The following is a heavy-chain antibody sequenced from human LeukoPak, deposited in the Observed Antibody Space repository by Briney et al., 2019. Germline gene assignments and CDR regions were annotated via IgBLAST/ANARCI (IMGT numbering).Heavy chain of an antibody. D-gene: IGHD3-10*01. J-gene: IGHJ4*02. CDR3: ARQRVLLWFGELYYFDY. V-gene: IGHV4-34*01. Sequence: SETLSLTCTVSGGSISSYYWSWIRQPPGKGLEWIGEINHSGSTNYNPSLKSRVTISVDTSKNQFSLKLSSVTAADTAVYYCARQRVLLWFGELYYFDYWGQGTLVTVSS. CDR2: INHSGST. CDR1: GGSISSYY.